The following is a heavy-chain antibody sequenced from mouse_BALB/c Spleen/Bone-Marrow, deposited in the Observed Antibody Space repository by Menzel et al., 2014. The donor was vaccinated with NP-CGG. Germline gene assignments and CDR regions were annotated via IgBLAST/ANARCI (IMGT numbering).Heavy chain of an antibody. Sequence: HVQLQQSGPQLVRPGASVTISCKASGYSFTSYWMHWVQQRPGQGLEWIGMIDPSDSETRLTQKFKDKATLTVDNSFRTAYMQLSSPTSEDSAVYYCASPSDGNPFAYWGQGTLVTVSA. J-gene: IGHJ3*01. D-gene: IGHD2-1*01. V-gene: IGHV1-74*04. CDR3: ASPSDGNPFAY. CDR2: IDPSDSET. CDR1: GYSFTSYW.